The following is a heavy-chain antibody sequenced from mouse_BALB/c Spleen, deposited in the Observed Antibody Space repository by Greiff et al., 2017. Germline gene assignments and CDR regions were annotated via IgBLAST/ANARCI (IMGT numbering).Heavy chain of an antibody. V-gene: IGHV5-4*02. J-gene: IGHJ3*01. CDR3: ARDGVTTVVATRTAWFAY. CDR2: ISDGGSYT. Sequence: EVQGVESGGGLVKPGGSLKLSCAASGFTFSDYYMYWVRQTPEKRLEWVATISDGGSYTYYPDSVKGRFTISRDNAKNNLYLQMSSLKSEDTAMYYCARDGVTTVVATRTAWFAYWGQGTLVTVSA. CDR1: GFTFSDYY. D-gene: IGHD1-1*01.